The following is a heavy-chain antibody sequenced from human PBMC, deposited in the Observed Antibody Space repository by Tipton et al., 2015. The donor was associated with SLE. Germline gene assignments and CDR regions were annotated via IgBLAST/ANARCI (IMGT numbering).Heavy chain of an antibody. CDR1: GYSISSGYH. V-gene: IGHV4-38-2*01. Sequence: LRLSCAVSGYSISSGYHWGWIRQPPGKGLEWIGSIHHSGSTYYNPSLRSRVTISVDTSKNQFSLKLSSVTAADTAVYYCARGGYFDFWSGYLYYFDYWGQGTLVTVSS. CDR2: IHHSGST. J-gene: IGHJ4*02. CDR3: ARGGYFDFWSGYLYYFDY. D-gene: IGHD3-3*01.